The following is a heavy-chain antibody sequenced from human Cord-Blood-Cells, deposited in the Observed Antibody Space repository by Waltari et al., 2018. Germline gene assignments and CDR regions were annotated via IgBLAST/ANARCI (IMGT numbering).Heavy chain of an antibody. V-gene: IGHV1-24*01. J-gene: IGHJ4*02. CDR1: GYTLPEFS. D-gene: IGHD6-19*01. Sequence: QVQLVQAAAEVKKPGASVKVSCKLSGYTLPEFSILWVRQAHGKGLEWMGGFDPEDGETIYAQKFQGRVTMTEDTSTDTAYMELSSLRSEDTAVYYCATGIFEVAGFDYWGQGTLVTVSS. CDR3: ATGIFEVAGFDY. CDR2: FDPEDGET.